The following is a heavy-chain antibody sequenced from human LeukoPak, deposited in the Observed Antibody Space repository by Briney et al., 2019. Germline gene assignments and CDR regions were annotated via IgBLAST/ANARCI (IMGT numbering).Heavy chain of an antibody. CDR3: ARGDRDPYFDY. Sequence: SQTLSLTCSVSGGSISSGGYYWSWIRQHPGKGVEWIGYFDYSGSTYYNPSLKSRVTIIVDTSKNQFSLKLSSVTAADTAVYYCARGDRDPYFDYWGQGSLVTVSS. D-gene: IGHD5-24*01. CDR2: FDYSGST. J-gene: IGHJ4*02. CDR1: GGSISSGGYY. V-gene: IGHV4-31*03.